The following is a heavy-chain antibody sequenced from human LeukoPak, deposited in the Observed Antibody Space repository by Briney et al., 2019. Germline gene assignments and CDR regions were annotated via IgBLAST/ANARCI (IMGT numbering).Heavy chain of an antibody. CDR1: GYTLTGYY. J-gene: IGHJ4*02. Sequence: GASVTVSCTASGYTLTGYYMHWVRQAPGQGLEWMGWINPNSGGTKYVQKFQGRVSMTRDPSISTAYMELSRLRSDDTAVYYCARGFHGDYYFDYWGQGTLVTVSS. CDR2: INPNSGGT. CDR3: ARGFHGDYYFDY. V-gene: IGHV1-2*02. D-gene: IGHD4-17*01.